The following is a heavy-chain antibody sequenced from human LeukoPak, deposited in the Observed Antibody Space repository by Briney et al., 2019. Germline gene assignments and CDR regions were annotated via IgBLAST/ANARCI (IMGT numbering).Heavy chain of an antibody. CDR3: ARGGDRGFYYYYYYMDV. V-gene: IGHV3-48*03. D-gene: IGHD2-21*02. CDR1: GFTFSSYE. J-gene: IGHJ6*03. Sequence: PGGSLRLSCAASGFTFSSYEMNWVRQAPGKGLEWVSYISSSGSTIYYADSVKGRFTISRDNAKNSLYLQMNSLRAEDTAVYYCARGGDRGFYYYYYYMDVWGKGTTVTVSS. CDR2: ISSSGSTI.